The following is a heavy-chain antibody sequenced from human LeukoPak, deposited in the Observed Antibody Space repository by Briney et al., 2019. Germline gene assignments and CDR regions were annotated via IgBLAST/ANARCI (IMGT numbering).Heavy chain of an antibody. D-gene: IGHD3-9*01. CDR3: ARAEDQGRYFDWLPGFDP. CDR2: ILPIFGTA. CDR1: GGTFSSYV. V-gene: IGHV1-69*13. J-gene: IGHJ5*02. Sequence: SVKVSCKASGGTFSSYVINWVRQAPGQGLEWMGGILPIFGTAIYAQHFQGRLTITADESTNSAYMELNRPRSDDTAVYYRARAEDQGRYFDWLPGFDPWGQGTLVTVSS.